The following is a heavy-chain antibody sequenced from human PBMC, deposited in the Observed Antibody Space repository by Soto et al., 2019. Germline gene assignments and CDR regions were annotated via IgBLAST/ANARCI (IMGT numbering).Heavy chain of an antibody. D-gene: IGHD6-19*01. Sequence: GGSLRLSCAASGFTFSSYGMHRVRQAPGKGLEWVAVISYDGSNKYYADSVKGRFTISRDNSKNTLYLQMNSLRAEDTAVYYCAKDRFGESSSGWYPYYYYGMDVWGQGTTVTVSS. J-gene: IGHJ6*02. CDR3: AKDRFGESSSGWYPYYYYGMDV. CDR1: GFTFSSYG. CDR2: ISYDGSNK. V-gene: IGHV3-30*18.